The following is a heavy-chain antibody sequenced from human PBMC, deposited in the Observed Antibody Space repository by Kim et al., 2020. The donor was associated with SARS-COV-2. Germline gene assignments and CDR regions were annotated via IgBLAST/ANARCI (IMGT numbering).Heavy chain of an antibody. D-gene: IGHD3-10*01. J-gene: IGHJ5*01. CDR1: GYTFINYA. CDR2: INPANGNT. Sequence: ASVKVSCKASGYTFINYAMHWVRQAPGQRPEWMAWINPANGNTRYSQNFQGRVTTTRDTSATTVYMELTALRSEDTAVYYCARGQYGSMSYNWFDSWGQGALVTVSS. V-gene: IGHV1-3*01. CDR3: ARGQYGSMSYNWFDS.